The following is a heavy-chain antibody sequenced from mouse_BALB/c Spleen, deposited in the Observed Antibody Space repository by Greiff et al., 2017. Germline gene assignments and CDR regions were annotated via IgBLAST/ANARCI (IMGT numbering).Heavy chain of an antibody. CDR2: ISYDGSN. Sequence: ESGPGLVKPSQSLSLTCSVTGYSITSGYYWNWIRQFPGNKLEWMGYISYDGSNNYNPSLKNRISITRDTSKNQFFLKLNSVTTEDTATYYCARGGLITTVVATDYFDYWGQGTTLTVSS. CDR1: GYSITSGYY. V-gene: IGHV3-6*02. CDR3: ARGGLITTVVATDYFDY. J-gene: IGHJ2*01. D-gene: IGHD1-1*01.